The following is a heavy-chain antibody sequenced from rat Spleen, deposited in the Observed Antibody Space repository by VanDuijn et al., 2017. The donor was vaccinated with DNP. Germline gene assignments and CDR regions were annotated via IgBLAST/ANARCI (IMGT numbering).Heavy chain of an antibody. V-gene: IGHV5-7*01. CDR1: GFTFSDYY. CDR2: ISYNGGTP. J-gene: IGHJ4*01. CDR3: ARHRTIMPYYYAMDA. Sequence: EVLLVESDGGLVQPGRSLKLSCAVSGFTFSDYYMAWVRQAPAKGLEWVATISYNGGTPYYRDSVKGRFTISRDNAQSTLYLQMDSLRSEGTATYYCARHRTIMPYYYAMDAWGQGVLVTVSS. D-gene: IGHD1-12*01.